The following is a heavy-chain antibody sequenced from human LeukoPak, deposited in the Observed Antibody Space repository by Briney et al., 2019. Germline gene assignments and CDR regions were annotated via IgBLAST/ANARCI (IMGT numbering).Heavy chain of an antibody. Sequence: ASVKVSCKASGYSFTGYYIHWVRQAPGQGLEWMGWINPNSGGTNYAQKFQGRVTMTRDTSISTAYMELSRLRSDDTAVYYCARVPPGTTGVGYFDYWGQGTLVTVSS. CDR2: INPNSGGT. CDR3: ARVPPGTTGVGYFDY. V-gene: IGHV1-2*02. J-gene: IGHJ4*02. D-gene: IGHD1-7*01. CDR1: GYSFTGYY.